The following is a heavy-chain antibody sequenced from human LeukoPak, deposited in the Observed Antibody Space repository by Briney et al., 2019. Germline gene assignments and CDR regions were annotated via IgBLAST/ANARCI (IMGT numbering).Heavy chain of an antibody. D-gene: IGHD5-24*01. J-gene: IGHJ3*02. CDR2: IIPIFDTP. V-gene: IGHV1-69*13. CDR3: ARVRRRWLQFDAFDI. CDR1: GDTFSSSA. Sequence: SVKVSCKASGDTFSSSAITWVRQAPGQGLEWMGGIIPIFDTPNYAQNFQGRVTITADESTNTAYMELSSLRSEDTAVYYCARVRRRWLQFDAFDIWGQGTMVTVSS.